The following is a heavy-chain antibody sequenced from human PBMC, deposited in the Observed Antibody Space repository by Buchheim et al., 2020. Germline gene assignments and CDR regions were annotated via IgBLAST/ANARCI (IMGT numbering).Heavy chain of an antibody. V-gene: IGHV4-31*03. Sequence: QVQLQESGPGLVKPSQTLSLTCTVSGGSISSGGYYWSWIRQHPGKGLEWIGYIYYSGSTYYNPSLKSRVTISVDTSKNQFSLKLSSVTAADTAVYYCARLFYGSGSYYSTPKNGFDPWGQGTL. CDR3: ARLFYGSGSYYSTPKNGFDP. J-gene: IGHJ5*02. CDR1: GGSISSGGYY. CDR2: IYYSGST. D-gene: IGHD3-10*01.